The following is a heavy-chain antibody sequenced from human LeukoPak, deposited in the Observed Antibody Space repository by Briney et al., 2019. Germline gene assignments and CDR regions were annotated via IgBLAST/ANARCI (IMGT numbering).Heavy chain of an antibody. CDR1: GFTFSSYA. V-gene: IGHV3-30-3*01. CDR3: ARVRGGSVVVVIDY. J-gene: IGHJ4*02. CDR2: ISYDGSNK. D-gene: IGHD3-22*01. Sequence: GGSLRLSCAASGFTFSSYAMHWVRQAPGKGLEWVAVISYDGSNKYYADSVKGRFTISRDNSKNTLYLQMNSLRAEDTAVYYCARVRGGSVVVVIDYWGQGTLVTVSS.